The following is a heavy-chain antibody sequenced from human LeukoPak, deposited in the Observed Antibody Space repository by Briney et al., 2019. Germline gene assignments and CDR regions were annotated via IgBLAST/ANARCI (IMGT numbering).Heavy chain of an antibody. V-gene: IGHV4-61*02. CDR3: ARERSGGVVGAAKFYYYYYTDV. D-gene: IGHD1-26*01. CDR1: GGSISSGTYY. CDR2: IYTSGST. J-gene: IGHJ6*03. Sequence: SETLSLTCTVSGGSISSGTYYWSWIRQPGGKGLEWIGRIYTSGSTNYNPSLKSRVTISVDTSKNQFSLKLSSVTAADTAVYYCARERSGGVVGAAKFYYYYYTDVWAKGPRSPSP.